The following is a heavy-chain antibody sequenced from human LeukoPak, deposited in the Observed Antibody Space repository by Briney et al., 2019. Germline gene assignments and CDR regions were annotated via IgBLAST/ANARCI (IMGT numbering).Heavy chain of an antibody. V-gene: IGHV3-21*01. CDR3: ARDVNWGFDY. CDR1: GFSFSDYP. Sequence: GGSLRLSCVASGFSFSDYPMNWVRQAPGRGLEWVSNIRGDSSDKCYGDSVKGQFTISRDNAKNSLYLQMDRLGAADTAFYYCARDVNWGFDYWGQGAQVTVSS. CDR2: IRGDSSDK. D-gene: IGHD7-27*01. J-gene: IGHJ4*02.